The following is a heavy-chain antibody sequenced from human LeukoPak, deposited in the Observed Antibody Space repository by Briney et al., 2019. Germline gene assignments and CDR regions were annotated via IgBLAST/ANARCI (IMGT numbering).Heavy chain of an antibody. CDR3: AGDTRGDYPHWVDY. D-gene: IGHD4-17*01. CDR2: INWNGGST. J-gene: IGHJ4*02. CDR1: GFTFDDYG. Sequence: PGGSLRLSCAASGFTFDDYGMSWVRQAPGKGLEWVSGINWNGGSTGYADSVEGRFTISRDNAKNSLYLQMNSLRAEDTALYYCAGDTRGDYPHWVDYWGQGTLVTVSS. V-gene: IGHV3-20*04.